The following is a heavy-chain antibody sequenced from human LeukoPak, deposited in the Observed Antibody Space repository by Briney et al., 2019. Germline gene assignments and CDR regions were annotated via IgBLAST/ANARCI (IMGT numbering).Heavy chain of an antibody. CDR2: VNSDGSWT. J-gene: IGHJ4*02. D-gene: IGHD2-2*01. V-gene: IGHV3-74*01. Sequence: RAGGPLRLSCAASGNYWMHWVRQAPGKGLVWVSHVNSDGSWTSHADSVKGRFTISKDNAKNTVYLQMNNLRTEDTAVYYCVSFYETNWGRGTLVTVSS. CDR3: VSFYETN. CDR1: GNYW.